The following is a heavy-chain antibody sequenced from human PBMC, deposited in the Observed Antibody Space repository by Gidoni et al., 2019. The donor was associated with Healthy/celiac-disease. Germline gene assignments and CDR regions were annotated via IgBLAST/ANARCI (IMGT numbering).Heavy chain of an antibody. J-gene: IGHJ6*02. CDR3: ARDLDTYYYDSSGLGGMDV. V-gene: IGHV4-38-2*02. CDR1: GYSISSGYY. D-gene: IGHD3-22*01. Sequence: QVQLQESGPGLVKPSETLSLTCAVSGYSISSGYYWGWIRQPPGKGLEWSGSIYHSGSTYYNPSLKSRVTISVDTSKNQFSLKLSSVTAADTAVYYCARDLDTYYYDSSGLGGMDVWGQGTTVTVSS. CDR2: IYHSGST.